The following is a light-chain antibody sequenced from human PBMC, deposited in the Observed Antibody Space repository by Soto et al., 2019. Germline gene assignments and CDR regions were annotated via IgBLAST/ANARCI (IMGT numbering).Light chain of an antibody. Sequence: QSALTQPASVSGSPGQSVTISCSGSSSDVGAYNYVSWYQRHPGNAPKLMIYDVTNRPSGVSNRFSGSKSGNTASLTISGLQAEDEADYFCSSYTSSSTVVFGGGTKLTVL. CDR1: SSDVGAYNY. CDR2: DVT. J-gene: IGLJ3*02. CDR3: SSYTSSSTVV. V-gene: IGLV2-14*01.